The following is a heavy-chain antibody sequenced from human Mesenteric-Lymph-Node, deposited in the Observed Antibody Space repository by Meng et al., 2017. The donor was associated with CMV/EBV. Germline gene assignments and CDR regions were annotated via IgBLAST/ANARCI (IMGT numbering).Heavy chain of an antibody. CDR3: AREGTLSFSLDS. J-gene: IGHJ4*02. Sequence: GESLKISCAASGFTVSSHYMSWVRQAPGKGLEWVSVIYSGGSTYYADSVKGRFTISRDNSKNTVYLQMNSLRADDTAVYYCAREGTLSFSLDSWGQGTLVTVSS. CDR1: GFTVSSHY. CDR2: IYSGGST. V-gene: IGHV3-53*05. D-gene: IGHD3-10*01.